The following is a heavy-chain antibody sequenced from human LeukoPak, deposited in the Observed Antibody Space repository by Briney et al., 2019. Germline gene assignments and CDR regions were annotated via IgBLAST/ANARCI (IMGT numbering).Heavy chain of an antibody. CDR1: GFTFSNHG. V-gene: IGHV3-23*01. CDR2: ISPSGDIT. Sequence: GGSLRLSCATSGFTFSNHGMSWVRQAPGKGLEWVSGISPSGDITYYADSVKGRFTISRDNSKNTLYLEVISLTAEDTAVYYCAKDDAWLRFGEWSQGTLVTVSS. J-gene: IGHJ4*02. D-gene: IGHD3-10*01. CDR3: AKDDAWLRFGE.